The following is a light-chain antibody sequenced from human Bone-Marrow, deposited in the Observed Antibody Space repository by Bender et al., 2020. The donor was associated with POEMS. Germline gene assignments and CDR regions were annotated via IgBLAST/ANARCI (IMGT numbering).Light chain of an antibody. CDR3: ATWDDSLNGWV. CDR2: NNS. J-gene: IGLJ3*02. V-gene: IGLV1-44*01. CDR1: SSKFGSYP. Sequence: QSVLTQPPSASGTPGQSVTISCSGSSSKFGSYPVNWYQQLPGAAPKLVIFNNSQRPSGVPDRFSGSNSGTSASLAISGLLSDDEADFYCATWDDSLNGWVFGGGTKLTVL.